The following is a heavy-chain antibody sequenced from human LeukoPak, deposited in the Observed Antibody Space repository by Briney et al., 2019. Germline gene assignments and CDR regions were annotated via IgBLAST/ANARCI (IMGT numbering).Heavy chain of an antibody. Sequence: YXWSWIRXXXXXXLEWIGYIYYSGSTYYNPALKSRVTISVDTSKNQFSLKLSSVTAADTAVYYCARVGGGSPFYYYYYGMDVWGQGTTVTVSS. CDR1: YX. V-gene: IGHV4-31*02. CDR3: ARVGGGSPFYYYYYGMDV. J-gene: IGHJ6*02. D-gene: IGHD2-15*01. CDR2: IYYSGST.